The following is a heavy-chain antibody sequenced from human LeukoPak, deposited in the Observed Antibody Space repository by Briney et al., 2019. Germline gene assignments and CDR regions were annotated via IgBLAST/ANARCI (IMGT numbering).Heavy chain of an antibody. V-gene: IGHV3-23*01. Sequence: PGGSLRLSCAASGFTFSSYAMSWVRQAPGKGLEWVSAISGSGGSTYYADSVKGRFTISRDNSKNTLYLQMNSLRAEDTAVYYCAKDMSTVVVPAALPYYFDYWGQGTLVTVSS. J-gene: IGHJ4*02. CDR2: ISGSGGST. D-gene: IGHD2-2*02. CDR1: GFTFSSYA. CDR3: AKDMSTVVVPAALPYYFDY.